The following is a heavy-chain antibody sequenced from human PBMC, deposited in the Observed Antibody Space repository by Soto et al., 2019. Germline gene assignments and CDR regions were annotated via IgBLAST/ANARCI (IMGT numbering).Heavy chain of an antibody. D-gene: IGHD6-13*01. CDR2: MNPGSGKT. CDR3: ARMGSAGTLNCFDP. V-gene: IGHV1-8*02. CDR1: GYSFINFD. J-gene: IGHJ5*02. Sequence: ASVNVSCKASGYSFINFDVRWVRQAAGQGLEWLGWMNPGSGKTGYASKFQGRVAMTRDASTGTSHLELRSLTTDDTAVYYCARMGSAGTLNCFDPWGQGTLVTVSS.